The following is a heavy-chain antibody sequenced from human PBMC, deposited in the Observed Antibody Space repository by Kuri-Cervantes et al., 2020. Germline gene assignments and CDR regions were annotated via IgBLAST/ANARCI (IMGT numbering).Heavy chain of an antibody. V-gene: IGHV4-59*01. Sequence: ESLRLSCTVSGGSISSYYWSWIRQPPGKGLEWIGYSYYSGSTNYNPSLKSRVTISVDTSKNQFSLKLSSVTAADTAVYYCARWSGSYTQFNYWGQGTLVTVYS. CDR1: GGSISSYY. D-gene: IGHD1-26*01. CDR3: ARWSGSYTQFNY. CDR2: SYYSGST. J-gene: IGHJ4*02.